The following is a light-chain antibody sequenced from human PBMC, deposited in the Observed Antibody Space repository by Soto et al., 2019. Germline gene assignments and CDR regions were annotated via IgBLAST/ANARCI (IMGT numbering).Light chain of an antibody. CDR3: QQLNSYPIAT. Sequence: DRHMTQCRSSLSSSLGDXVRXTCPXSQSISNYLNWYQQKPGKPPKLLIYTASSLQSGVPSRFSGSGSGTEFTLTISSLPPDDFATYYCQQLNSYPIATFGGGTKVDIK. V-gene: IGKV1-39*01. CDR1: QSISNY. J-gene: IGKJ4*01. CDR2: TAS.